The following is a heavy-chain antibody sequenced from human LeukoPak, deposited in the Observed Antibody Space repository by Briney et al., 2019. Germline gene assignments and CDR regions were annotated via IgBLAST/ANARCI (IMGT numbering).Heavy chain of an antibody. Sequence: GGSLRLSCAASGFTVSSNYMSWVRQAPGKGLEWVSVIYSGGSTYYADSVKGRFTISRDSSKNTLYLQMNSLRAEDTAVYYCARDPYDILTGQPHWGQGTLVTVSS. CDR1: GFTVSSNY. J-gene: IGHJ4*02. V-gene: IGHV3-53*01. D-gene: IGHD3-9*01. CDR3: ARDPYDILTGQPH. CDR2: IYSGGST.